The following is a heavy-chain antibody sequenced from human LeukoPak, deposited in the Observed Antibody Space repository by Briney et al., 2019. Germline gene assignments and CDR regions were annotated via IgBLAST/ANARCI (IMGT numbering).Heavy chain of an antibody. CDR1: GDSISSYF. CDR3: ARDSTNYYDSTTPNDAFDL. V-gene: IGHV4-59*01. Sequence: PSETLSLTCTVSGDSISSYFWNWIRQTPGKGLEWIGFYNGSPNYNPSLKSRVTISVDTSKNQFSLKLNSVTAADTAVYYCARDSTNYYDSTTPNDAFDLWGQGTLVTVSS. J-gene: IGHJ3*01. CDR2: FYNGSP. D-gene: IGHD3-22*01.